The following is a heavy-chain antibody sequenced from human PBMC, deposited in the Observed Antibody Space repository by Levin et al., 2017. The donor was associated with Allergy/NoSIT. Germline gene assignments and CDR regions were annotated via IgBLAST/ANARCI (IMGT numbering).Heavy chain of an antibody. CDR1: GGSISSYY. V-gene: IGHV4-59*01. J-gene: IGHJ4*02. Sequence: SETLSLTCTVSGGSISSYYWSWIRQPPGKGLEWIGYIYYSGSTNYNPSLKSRVTISVDTSKNQFSLKLSSVTAADTAVYYCAAQDITMVRGVIAQDYWGQGTLVTVSS. CDR3: AAQDITMVRGVIAQDY. CDR2: IYYSGST. D-gene: IGHD3-10*01.